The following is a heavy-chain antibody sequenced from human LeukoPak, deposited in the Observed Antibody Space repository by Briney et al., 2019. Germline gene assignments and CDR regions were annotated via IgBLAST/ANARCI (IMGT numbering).Heavy chain of an antibody. Sequence: GGSLRLSCAASGFTFSSYSMSWVRQAPGKGLKWVSSIISGNTDIYYADSVKGRFTISRDNAKNSLYLQMHSLRAEDTAVYYCVRDFEYQLLFDYWGQGTLVTASS. CDR1: GFTFSSYS. D-gene: IGHD2-2*01. CDR3: VRDFEYQLLFDY. V-gene: IGHV3-21*01. J-gene: IGHJ4*02. CDR2: IISGNTDI.